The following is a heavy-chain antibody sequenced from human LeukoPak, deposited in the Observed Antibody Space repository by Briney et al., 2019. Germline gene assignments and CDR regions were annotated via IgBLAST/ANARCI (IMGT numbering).Heavy chain of an antibody. D-gene: IGHD3-22*01. J-gene: IGHJ4*02. V-gene: IGHV1-2*02. CDR2: SNPNSGGT. Sequence: ASVKVSCKASGYTFTDYYLHWVRQAPGQGLEWMGWSNPNSGGTNYAQTFQGRVTMTRDTSITTAYLELSRLRSDDTAVYYCARIVYYYDSSGYLLDYWGQGTLVTVSS. CDR1: GYTFTDYY. CDR3: ARIVYYYDSSGYLLDY.